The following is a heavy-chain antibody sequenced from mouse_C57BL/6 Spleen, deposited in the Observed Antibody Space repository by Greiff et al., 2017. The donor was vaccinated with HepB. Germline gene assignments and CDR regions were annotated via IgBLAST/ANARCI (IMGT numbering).Heavy chain of an antibody. J-gene: IGHJ3*01. CDR3: TRGSWFAY. V-gene: IGHV1-15*01. CDR1: GYTFTDYE. CDR2: IDPETGGT. Sequence: QVQLKESGAELVRPGASVTLSCKASGYTFTDYEMHWVKQTPVHGLEWIGAIDPETGGTAYNQKFKGKAILTADKSSSTAYMELRSLTSEDSAVYYCTRGSWFAYWGQGTLVTDSA.